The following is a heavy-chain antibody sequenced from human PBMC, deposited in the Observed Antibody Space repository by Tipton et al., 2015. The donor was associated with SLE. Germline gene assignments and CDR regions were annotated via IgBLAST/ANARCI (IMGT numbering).Heavy chain of an antibody. CDR3: ARQGADGYYDL. J-gene: IGHJ2*01. V-gene: IGHV5-51*01. CDR2: LYPGDSDT. Sequence: QSGAEVKKPGESLKISCQGSGYTFTSYWIGWVRQMPGKGLECMGILYPGDSDTRYSPSFQGQVTISADTSISTAYLQWSSLRASDTAMYYCARQGADGYYDLWGRGALVTVSS. CDR1: GYTFTSYW. D-gene: IGHD6-19*01.